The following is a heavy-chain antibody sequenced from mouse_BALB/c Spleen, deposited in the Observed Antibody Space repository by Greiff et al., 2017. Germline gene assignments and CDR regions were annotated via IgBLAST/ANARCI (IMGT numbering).Heavy chain of an antibody. V-gene: IGHV5-17*02. CDR1: GFTFSSFG. CDR3: ARSLPSYAMDY. CDR2: ISSGSSTI. Sequence: EVNVVESGGGLVQPGGSRKLSCAASGFTFSSFGMHWVRQAPEKGLEWVAYISSGSSTIYYADTVKGRFTISRDNPKNTLFLQMTSLRSEDTAMYYCARSLPSYAMDYWGQGTSVTVSS. J-gene: IGHJ4*01. D-gene: IGHD6-1*01.